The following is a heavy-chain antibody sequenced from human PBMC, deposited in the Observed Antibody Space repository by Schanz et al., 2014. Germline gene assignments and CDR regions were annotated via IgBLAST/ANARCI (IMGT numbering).Heavy chain of an antibody. Sequence: EVQLLESGGALEQPGGSLRLSCAASGFTVSSNYMSWVRQAPGKGLEWVSIIYGAGSTYHADSVKGRFTIARDNSKNTVYLQMSSLRAEDTAVYYCTRGHVAARLAYYYYGLDVWGQGTSVTVSS. CDR1: GFTVSSNY. D-gene: IGHD6-6*01. J-gene: IGHJ6*02. CDR2: IYGAGST. V-gene: IGHV3-53*01. CDR3: TRGHVAARLAYYYYGLDV.